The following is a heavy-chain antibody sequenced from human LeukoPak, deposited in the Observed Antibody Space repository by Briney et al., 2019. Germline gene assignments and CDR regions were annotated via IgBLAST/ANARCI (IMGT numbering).Heavy chain of an antibody. CDR2: IYYSGST. Sequence: PSETLSLTCTVSGGSISSYYWSWIRQPPGKGLEWIGYIYYSGSTNYNPSLKSRVTISVNTSKNQFSLKLSSVTAADTAVYYCARWYYYASGAIDYWGQGILVTVSS. J-gene: IGHJ4*02. CDR1: GGSISSYY. D-gene: IGHD3-10*01. V-gene: IGHV4-59*08. CDR3: ARWYYYASGAIDY.